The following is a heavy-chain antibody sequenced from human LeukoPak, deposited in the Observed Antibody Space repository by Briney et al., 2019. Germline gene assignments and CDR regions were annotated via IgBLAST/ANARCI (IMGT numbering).Heavy chain of an antibody. CDR3: ARDSKTRYSSSWYNWFDP. D-gene: IGHD6-13*01. CDR1: GGSISSSSYY. V-gene: IGHV4-39*07. Sequence: SETLSLTCTVSGGSISSSSYYWGWIRQPPGKGLEWIGSIYYSGSTYYNPSLKSRVTISVDTSKNQFSLKLSSVTAADTAVYYCARDSKTRYSSSWYNWFDPWGQGTLVTVSS. CDR2: IYYSGST. J-gene: IGHJ5*02.